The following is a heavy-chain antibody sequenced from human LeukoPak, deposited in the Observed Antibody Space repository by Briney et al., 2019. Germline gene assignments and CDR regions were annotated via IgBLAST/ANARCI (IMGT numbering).Heavy chain of an antibody. CDR3: ARDLRRIVGATTGFDY. V-gene: IGHV3-30*03. J-gene: IGHJ4*02. Sequence: PGGSLRLSCAASGFTFSSYGMHWVRQAPGKGLEWVAVISYDGSNKYYADSVKGRFTISRDNSKNTLYLQMNSLRAEDTAVYYCARDLRRIVGATTGFDYWGQGTLVTVSS. CDR1: GFTFSSYG. CDR2: ISYDGSNK. D-gene: IGHD1-26*01.